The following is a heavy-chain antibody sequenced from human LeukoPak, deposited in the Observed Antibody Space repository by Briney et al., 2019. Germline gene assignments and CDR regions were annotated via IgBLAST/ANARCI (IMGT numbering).Heavy chain of an antibody. CDR1: GGSISSYY. CDR3: ARVHYGSGSYYKLAPRYDY. D-gene: IGHD3-10*01. Sequence: PSETLSLTCTVSGGSISSYYWSWIRQPPGKGLEWIGYIYYSGSTNYNPSLKSRVTISVDTSKNQFSLKLSSVTAADTAVYYCARVHYGSGSYYKLAPRYDYWGQGTLVTVSS. V-gene: IGHV4-59*12. CDR2: IYYSGST. J-gene: IGHJ4*02.